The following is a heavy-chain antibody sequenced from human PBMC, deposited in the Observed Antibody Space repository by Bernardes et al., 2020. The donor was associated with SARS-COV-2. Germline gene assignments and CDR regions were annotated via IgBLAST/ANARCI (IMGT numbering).Heavy chain of an antibody. CDR1: GFTFSNSA. Sequence: GSLRLSCAASGFTFSNSAMHWVRQAPGKGLEWVAIISYDGSNIYGESVKGRFTISRDNSENTVYLQMNSLGPADTAVYYCARETPDYSSSYFDYWGQGTLVTVSS. J-gene: IGHJ4*02. V-gene: IGHV3-30*01. CDR2: ISYDGSN. D-gene: IGHD4-4*01. CDR3: ARETPDYSSSYFDY.